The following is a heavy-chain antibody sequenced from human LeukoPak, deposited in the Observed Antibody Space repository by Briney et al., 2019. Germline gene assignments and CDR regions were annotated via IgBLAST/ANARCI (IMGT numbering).Heavy chain of an antibody. CDR2: IKEDGGKE. D-gene: IGHD4-11*01. J-gene: IGHJ3*01. CDR3: TRDRAYSAFDF. V-gene: IGHV3-7*01. CDR1: GFSFDISW. Sequence: QPGGSLRLSCAASGFSFDISWMAWVRQAPGKGLEWLANIKEDGGKENYVDSVKGRFTISRDNAKNSVYLQLNSLRVEDTALYYCTRDRAYSAFDFWGQGTMVTVSS.